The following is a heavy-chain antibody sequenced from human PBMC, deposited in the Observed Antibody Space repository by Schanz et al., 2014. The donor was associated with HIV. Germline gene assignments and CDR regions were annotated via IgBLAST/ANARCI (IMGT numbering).Heavy chain of an antibody. V-gene: IGHV4-34*01. D-gene: IGHD2-2*02. Sequence: QVQLQQWGAGLLKPSETLSLTCAVYGGSLNGYYWTWIRQPPGKGLEWIGEINHSGSTNYNPSLKMRVPISIDTSKNQFSLKLSSVTAADTAVYYCARGIRRDCSSPSCNTGWFDPWGQGTLVTVSS. J-gene: IGHJ5*02. CDR3: ARGIRRDCSSPSCNTGWFDP. CDR1: GGSLNGYY. CDR2: INHSGST.